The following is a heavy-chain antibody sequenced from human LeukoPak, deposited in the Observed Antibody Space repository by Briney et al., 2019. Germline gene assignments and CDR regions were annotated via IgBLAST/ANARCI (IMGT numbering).Heavy chain of an antibody. D-gene: IGHD2-2*01. CDR2: INSDGSTT. V-gene: IGHV3-74*01. J-gene: IGHJ4*02. CDR1: GFALSSYW. CDR3: ATRDYTSSKY. Sequence: GRSLRLSCAASGFALSSYWMHWVRQAPGKGLVWVSDINSDGSTTRYADSVKGRFTISRDNAKNTLYLEMNSLRAEGTAVYYCATRDYTSSKYWGQGTLVTVSP.